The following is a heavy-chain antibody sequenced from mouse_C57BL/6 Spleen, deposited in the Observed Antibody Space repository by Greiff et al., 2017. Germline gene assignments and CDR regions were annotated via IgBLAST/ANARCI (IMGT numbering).Heavy chain of an antibody. J-gene: IGHJ2*01. CDR3: TWRGGSSSYYFDY. Sequence: VQLQQSGTVLARPGASVKMSCKTSGYTFTSYWMHWVKQRPGQGLEWIGAIYPGNSDTSYNQKFKGKAKLTAVTSASTAYMELSSLTNEDSAVYYCTWRGGSSSYYFDYWGQGTTLTVSS. D-gene: IGHD1-1*01. V-gene: IGHV1-5*01. CDR1: GYTFTSYW. CDR2: IYPGNSDT.